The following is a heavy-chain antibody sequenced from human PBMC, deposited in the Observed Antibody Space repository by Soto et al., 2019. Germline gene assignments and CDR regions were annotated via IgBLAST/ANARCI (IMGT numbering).Heavy chain of an antibody. CDR3: ARLSGSDAFDI. J-gene: IGHJ3*02. D-gene: IGHD3-10*01. V-gene: IGHV5-51*01. CDR2: IYPPDSDT. CDR1: GYSFTSFW. Sequence: PGESLKISFKGSGYSFTSFWIGWVRQMPGKVLEWMGIIYPPDSDTRYSASFQGQVTISADKPISTAYLQWSSMKASETAMYFCARLSGSDAFDIWGQGTMVNDSS.